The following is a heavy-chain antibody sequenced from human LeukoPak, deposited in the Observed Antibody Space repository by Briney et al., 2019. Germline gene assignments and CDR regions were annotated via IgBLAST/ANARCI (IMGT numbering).Heavy chain of an antibody. V-gene: IGHV4-39*01. CDR2: IYYSGST. Sequence: SETLSLTCTVSGGSISSSSYYWGWIRQPPGKGLEWIGSIYYSGSTYYNPSLKSRVTISVDTSKNQFSLKLSSVTAADTAVYYCATTLNNGYSSGWYLPSYYYGMDVWGQGTTVTVSS. D-gene: IGHD6-19*01. J-gene: IGHJ6*02. CDR3: ATTLNNGYSSGWYLPSYYYGMDV. CDR1: GGSISSSSYY.